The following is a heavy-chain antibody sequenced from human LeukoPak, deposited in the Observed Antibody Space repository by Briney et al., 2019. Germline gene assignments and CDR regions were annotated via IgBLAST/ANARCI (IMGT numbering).Heavy chain of an antibody. Sequence: GGSLRLSCAASGFTFSSYAMHWVRQAPGKGLAWVSRIDNDGSDTIFADSVKGRFTLSRDNAKNTVYLQMNSLRAEDTAVYYCARGGFHHGFDIWGQGTMVTVS. D-gene: IGHD1-14*01. CDR1: GFTFSSYA. V-gene: IGHV3-74*01. CDR3: ARGGFHHGFDI. J-gene: IGHJ3*02. CDR2: IDNDGSDT.